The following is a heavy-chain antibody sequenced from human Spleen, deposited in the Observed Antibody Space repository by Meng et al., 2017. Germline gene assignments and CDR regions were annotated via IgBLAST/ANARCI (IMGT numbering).Heavy chain of an antibody. Sequence: QVKWVQTGPGVKKPGASGKASCEASGYTFTGYYIYWVRQAPGQGLEWMGRINPDNGDTNFALKFQGRVNMTRDTSIRTVYMEVNSLRSDDTAVYYCARVWATRQVVLDYWGQGTLVTVSS. CDR2: INPDNGDT. CDR3: ARVWATRQVVLDY. J-gene: IGHJ4*02. V-gene: IGHV1-2*06. CDR1: GYTFTGYY. D-gene: IGHD5-12*01.